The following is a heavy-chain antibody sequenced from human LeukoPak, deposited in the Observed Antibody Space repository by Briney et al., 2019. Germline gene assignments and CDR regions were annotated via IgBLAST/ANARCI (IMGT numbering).Heavy chain of an antibody. CDR1: GFTFSSYS. CDR2: ISSSSSYI. D-gene: IGHD3-22*01. J-gene: IGHJ3*02. Sequence: GSLRLSCAASGFTFSSYSMNWVRQAPGKGLEWVSSISSSSSYIYYADSVKGRFTISRDNAKNSLYLQMNSLRAEDTAVYYCARDLDDSSGYRGGDAFDIWGQGTMVTVS. CDR3: ARDLDDSSGYRGGDAFDI. V-gene: IGHV3-21*01.